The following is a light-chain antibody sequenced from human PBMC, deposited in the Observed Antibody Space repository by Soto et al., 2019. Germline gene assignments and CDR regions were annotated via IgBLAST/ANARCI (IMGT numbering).Light chain of an antibody. V-gene: IGLV2-23*01. CDR1: SSDVGSYNL. J-gene: IGLJ1*01. CDR2: AGS. CDR3: CSYAGSSTYV. Sequence: QSALTQPASVSGSPVQSITISCTGTSSDVGSYNLVSWYQQHPGKAPKLMIYAGSKRPSGVSNRFSGSKSGNTASMTISGLQAEDEADYYCCSYAGSSTYVFGTGTKLTVL.